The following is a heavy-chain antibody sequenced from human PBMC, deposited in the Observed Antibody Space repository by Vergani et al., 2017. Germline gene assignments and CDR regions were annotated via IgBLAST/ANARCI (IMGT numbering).Heavy chain of an antibody. J-gene: IGHJ3*02. CDR1: GFTVSSNY. V-gene: IGHV3-53*01. Sequence: EVQLVESGGGLIQPGGSLRLSCAASGFTVSSNYMSWVRQAPGKGLEWVSVIYSGGSTYYSDAVKGRFTIYSDNSKNTLYRQTNSLRDEDAAVYYCARGTTGELDSFDIWGQGTMVTVSS. CDR2: IYSGGST. D-gene: IGHD7-27*01. CDR3: ARGTTGELDSFDI.